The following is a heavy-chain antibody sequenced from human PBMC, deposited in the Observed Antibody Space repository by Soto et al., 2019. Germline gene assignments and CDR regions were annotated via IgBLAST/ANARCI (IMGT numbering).Heavy chain of an antibody. D-gene: IGHD2-2*01. Sequence: PSETLSLTCTVSGGSISSSSYYWGWIRQPPGKGLEWIGSIYYSGSTYYNLSLKSRVTISVDTSKNQFSLKLSSVTAADTAVYFCASWDGRSTTAFFSGPFDFWGQGTLVTVSS. CDR3: ASWDGRSTTAFFSGPFDF. V-gene: IGHV4-39*01. CDR2: IYYSGST. CDR1: GGSISSSSYY. J-gene: IGHJ4*02.